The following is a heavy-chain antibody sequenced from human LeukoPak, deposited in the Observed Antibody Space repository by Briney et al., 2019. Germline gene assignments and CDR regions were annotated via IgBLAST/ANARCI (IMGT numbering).Heavy chain of an antibody. D-gene: IGHD5-18*01. CDR3: ASENKRGYSYGSPTDAFDI. Sequence: GGSLRLSCAASGFTFSSYWMHRVRQAPGKGLVWVSRLNSDGSSTVYADSVKGRLTISRDNAKKSLFLDMNSLRAEDTAVYYCASENKRGYSYGSPTDAFDIWGQGTMVTVSS. J-gene: IGHJ3*02. CDR1: GFTFSSYW. V-gene: IGHV3-74*01. CDR2: LNSDGSST.